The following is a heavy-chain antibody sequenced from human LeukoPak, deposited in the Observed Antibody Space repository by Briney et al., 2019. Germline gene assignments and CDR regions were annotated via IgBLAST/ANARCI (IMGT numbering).Heavy chain of an antibody. CDR2: ISSSSSYI. CDR1: GFTFSSYS. CDR3: ARDRNVVDFVY. D-gene: IGHD2-2*01. Sequence: GGSLRLSCAASGFTFSSYSMNWVRQAPGKGLEWVSSISSSSSYIYYADSVKGRFTISRDNAKNSLYLQMNSLRAEDTAVYYCARDRNVVDFVYWGQGTLVTVSS. J-gene: IGHJ4*02. V-gene: IGHV3-21*01.